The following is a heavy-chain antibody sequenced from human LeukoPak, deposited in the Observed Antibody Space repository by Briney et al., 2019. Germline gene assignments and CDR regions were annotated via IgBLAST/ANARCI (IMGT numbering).Heavy chain of an antibody. CDR1: GFTFSRSY. D-gene: IGHD3-10*01. J-gene: IGHJ4*02. Sequence: GGSLRLSCAASGFTFSRSYMTWVRQAPGKGLKWVANINQDGSAKHYVDSVRGRFTISRDNAKNSVYLQMNSLRAEDTAVYYCASGSGFLFDYWGLGTLVTVSS. V-gene: IGHV3-7*01. CDR2: INQDGSAK. CDR3: ASGSGFLFDY.